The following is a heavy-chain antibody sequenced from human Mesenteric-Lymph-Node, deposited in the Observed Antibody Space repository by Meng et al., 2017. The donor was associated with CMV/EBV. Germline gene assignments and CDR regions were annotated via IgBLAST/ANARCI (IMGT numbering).Heavy chain of an antibody. D-gene: IGHD2-2*01. Sequence: SVKVSCKASGYIFTSYGISWVRQAPGQGLEWMGGIIPILGVINYVQKFHGRVTITADKSTNTAYMELSSLRSEDTAVYYCARGKYQLPLRFTDLDYWGQGTLVTVSS. V-gene: IGHV1-69*10. CDR2: IIPILGVI. J-gene: IGHJ4*02. CDR3: ARGKYQLPLRFTDLDY. CDR1: GYIFTSYG.